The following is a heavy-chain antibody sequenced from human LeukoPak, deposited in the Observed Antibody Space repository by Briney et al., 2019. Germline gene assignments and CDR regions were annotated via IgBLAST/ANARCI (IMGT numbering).Heavy chain of an antibody. CDR1: GFTFSSYA. V-gene: IGHV3-23*01. D-gene: IGHD2-8*01. CDR3: AKDRSCTNDICHGDFDY. CDR2: ISGSGGST. J-gene: IGHJ4*02. Sequence: GGSLRLSCAASGFTFSSYAVSWVRQAPGKGLEWVSSISGSGGSTYSADSVKGRFTISRDNSKNTLYLQMNRPRAEDTALYYCAKDRSCTNDICHGDFDYWGQGTLVTVFS.